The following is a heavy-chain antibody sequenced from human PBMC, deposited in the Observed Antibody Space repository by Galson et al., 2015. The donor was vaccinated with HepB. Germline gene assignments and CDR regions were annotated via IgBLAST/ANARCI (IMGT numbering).Heavy chain of an antibody. J-gene: IGHJ4*02. V-gene: IGHV3-23*01. CDR3: VKIVNPYSSTWYFDY. CDR2: ISASGGNT. Sequence: SLRLSCAASGFTFSNYAMSWVRQAPGKGLEWVSAISASGGNTYYADSVKGRFTISRDNSKNTLYLQMNSLRAEDTAVYYCVKIVNPYSSTWYFDYWGQGTLVTVSS. D-gene: IGHD6-13*01. CDR1: GFTFSNYA.